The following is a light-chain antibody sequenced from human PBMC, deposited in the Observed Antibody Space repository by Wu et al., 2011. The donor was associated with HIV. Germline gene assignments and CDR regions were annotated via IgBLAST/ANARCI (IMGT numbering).Light chain of an antibody. V-gene: IGKV3-7*02. J-gene: IGKJ1*01. Sequence: LLIYDTSTRATGIPARFSASASGTDFTLTISSLQPEDFATYYCLQHSKYPRTFGQGTKVEIK. CDR3: LQHSKYPRT. CDR2: DTS.